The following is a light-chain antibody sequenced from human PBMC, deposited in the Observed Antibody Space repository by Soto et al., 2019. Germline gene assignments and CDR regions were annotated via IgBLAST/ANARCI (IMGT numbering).Light chain of an antibody. CDR2: AAS. CDR3: QQYDSVPWT. J-gene: IGKJ1*01. CDR1: QGISSY. Sequence: AIRMTQSPSSFSASTGDRVTITCRASQGISSYLAWYQQKPGKAPKLLIYAASTLQSGVPSRFSGSGSGTYFTLTISCLQSEDFATYYCQQYDSVPWTFGQGTKVDIK. V-gene: IGKV1-8*01.